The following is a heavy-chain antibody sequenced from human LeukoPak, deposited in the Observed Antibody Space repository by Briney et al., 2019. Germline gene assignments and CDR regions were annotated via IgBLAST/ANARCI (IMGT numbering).Heavy chain of an antibody. CDR3: ARGPPGAYCGGDCLHYFDY. Sequence: PGGSLRLSCAASGFTFSSYAMHWVRQAPGKGLDGVAVISYDGSNKYYADSVKGRFTISRDNSKNKLYLQMNSLRAEDTAVYYCARGPPGAYCGGDCLHYFDYWGQGTLVTVSS. V-gene: IGHV3-30-3*01. D-gene: IGHD2-21*02. J-gene: IGHJ4*02. CDR1: GFTFSSYA. CDR2: ISYDGSNK.